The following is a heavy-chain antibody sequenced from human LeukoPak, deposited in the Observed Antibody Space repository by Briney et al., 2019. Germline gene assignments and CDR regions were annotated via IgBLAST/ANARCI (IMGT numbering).Heavy chain of an antibody. CDR3: ARSTYYYDSSGYYKDAFDI. D-gene: IGHD3-22*01. V-gene: IGHV1-2*02. CDR2: INPNSGGT. CDR1: GYTFTGYY. J-gene: IGHJ3*02. Sequence: GASVKVSCKASGYTFTGYYMHWVRQAPGQGLEWMGWINPNSGGTNYAQKFQGRVTMTRDTSISTAYMELSSLRSEDTAVYYCARSTYYYDSSGYYKDAFDIWGQGTMVTVSS.